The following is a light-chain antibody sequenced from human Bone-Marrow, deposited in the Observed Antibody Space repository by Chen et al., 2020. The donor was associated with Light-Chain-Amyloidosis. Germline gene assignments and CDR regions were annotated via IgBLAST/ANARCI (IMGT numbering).Light chain of an antibody. V-gene: IGLV3-21*02. Sequence: SYVLTQPSSVSVAPGQTATIAFGGNNIGSTSVHWYQQTPGQAPLLFVYDDSDRPSGIPERLCGSNSGKAATLTIRGGEAGDEADYYCQVWDRSSDRPVFGGGTKLTVL. CDR3: QVWDRSSDRPV. CDR2: DDS. J-gene: IGLJ3*02. CDR1: NIGSTS.